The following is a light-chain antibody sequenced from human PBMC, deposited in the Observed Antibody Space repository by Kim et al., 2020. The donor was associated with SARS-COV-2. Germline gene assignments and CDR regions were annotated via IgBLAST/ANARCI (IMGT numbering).Light chain of an antibody. J-gene: IGKJ4*01. CDR1: QSISSDY. Sequence: ERVLTQSPGTLSLSPGARATLSCRASQSISSDYLAWYQQKPGQAPSLLSYDAARRATGIPDRFSGSGSATDFTLTISRLETEDFAVYYCQHYDKSPRTFFGGGTQGDI. CDR2: DAA. V-gene: IGKV3-20*01. CDR3: QHYDKSPRTF.